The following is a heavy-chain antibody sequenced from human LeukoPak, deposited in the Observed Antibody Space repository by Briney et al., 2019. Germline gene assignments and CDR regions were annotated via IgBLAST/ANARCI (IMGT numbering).Heavy chain of an antibody. V-gene: IGHV1-58*01. CDR2: IVVGSGNT. Sequence: RGASVNVSCKASGFTFTSSAVQWVRQARGQRLEWIGWIVVGSGNTNYAQKFQERVTITRDMSTSTAYMELSSLRSEDTAVYYCAALSVNHGDYDPFDYWAREPWSPSPQ. J-gene: IGHJ4*02. CDR3: AALSVNHGDYDPFDY. CDR1: GFTFTSSA. D-gene: IGHD4-17*01.